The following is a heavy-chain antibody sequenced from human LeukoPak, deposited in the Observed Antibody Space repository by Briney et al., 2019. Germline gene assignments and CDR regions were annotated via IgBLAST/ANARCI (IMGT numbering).Heavy chain of an antibody. J-gene: IGHJ5*02. CDR2: INPNSGGT. Sequence: ASVKVSCKASGYTFTGYYMHWVRQAPGQGLQWMGWINPNSGGTNYAQKFQGRVTMTRDTSISAAYMGLSRLRSDDTAVYYCARGGGVLRYFDWFSLWGQGTLVTVSS. CDR3: ARGGGVLRYFDWFSL. V-gene: IGHV1-2*02. CDR1: GYTFTGYY. D-gene: IGHD3-9*01.